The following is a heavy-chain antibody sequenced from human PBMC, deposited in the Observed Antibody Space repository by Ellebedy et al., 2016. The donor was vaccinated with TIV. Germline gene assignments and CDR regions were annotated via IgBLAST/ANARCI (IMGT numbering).Heavy chain of an antibody. Sequence: AASVKVSCKAPGYTFTGYYIHWVRQAPGQGLEWMGWVNPNRGNTNYAQKLQGRVTMTTDTSTSTAYMELRSLRSDDTAVYYCARDRIMSSGWYVYWGQGTLVTVSS. CDR1: GYTFTGYY. J-gene: IGHJ4*02. CDR2: VNPNRGNT. V-gene: IGHV1-18*04. CDR3: ARDRIMSSGWYVY. D-gene: IGHD6-19*01.